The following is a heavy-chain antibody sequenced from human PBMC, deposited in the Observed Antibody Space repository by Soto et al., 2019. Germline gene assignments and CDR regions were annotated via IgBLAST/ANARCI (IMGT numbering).Heavy chain of an antibody. CDR1: GGSISSSSYY. Sequence: PSETLSLTCTVSGGSISSSSYYWGWIRQPPGKGLEWIGSIYYSGSTYYNPSLKSRVTISVDTSKNQFSLKLSSVTAADTAVYYCARRCSSTSCYYYYYYYMDVWGKGTTVTGSS. CDR3: ARRCSSTSCYYYYYYYMDV. J-gene: IGHJ6*03. CDR2: IYYSGST. V-gene: IGHV4-39*01. D-gene: IGHD2-2*01.